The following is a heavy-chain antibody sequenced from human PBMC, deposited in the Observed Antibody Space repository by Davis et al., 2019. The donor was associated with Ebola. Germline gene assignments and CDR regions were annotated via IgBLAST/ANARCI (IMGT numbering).Heavy chain of an antibody. J-gene: IGHJ4*02. Sequence: GGSLRLSCAGSGFTFSNCAMSWVRQVPGKGLEWVSGISGRGNGDGPYYADSVKGRFTISRDNSKNTIYLQMRSLRAEDTAIYYCAKNRFSGAYNYFDFWGQGTQVIVSS. CDR1: GFTFSNCA. CDR2: ISGRGNGDGP. D-gene: IGHD6-25*01. V-gene: IGHV3-23*01. CDR3: AKNRFSGAYNYFDF.